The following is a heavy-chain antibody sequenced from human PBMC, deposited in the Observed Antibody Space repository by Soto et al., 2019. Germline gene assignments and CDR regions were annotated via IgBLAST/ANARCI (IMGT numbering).Heavy chain of an antibody. CDR3: ARTYENIGWYLYFDL. Sequence: QVQLVQSGAEVKKPGSSVKVSCKASGGTFSSYAISWVRQAPGQGLEWMGGIIPIFGTANYAQKFQGIGTITADESTSTAYMEMSSLRSDDTAVYYCARTYENIGWYLYFDLWGRGTLVTVSS. J-gene: IGHJ2*01. CDR1: GGTFSSYA. V-gene: IGHV1-69*01. CDR2: IIPIFGTA. D-gene: IGHD3-22*01.